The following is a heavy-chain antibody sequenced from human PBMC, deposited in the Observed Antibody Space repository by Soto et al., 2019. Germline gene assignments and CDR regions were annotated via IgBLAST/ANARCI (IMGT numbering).Heavy chain of an antibody. CDR2: TIPLFGTT. D-gene: IGHD3-10*01. CDR1: GDTFKNSV. V-gene: IGHV1-69*01. Sequence: QVQLVQSGVEVKKPGSSVRVSCKASGDTFKNSVISLVRQAPGQGLEWMGGTIPLFGTTDYAQKFQGRLTITTDESTTTDYMEVSRLTSEDTAVYYCVAELDFGKLSVVWGQGTTVIVSS. CDR3: VAELDFGKLSVV. J-gene: IGHJ6*02.